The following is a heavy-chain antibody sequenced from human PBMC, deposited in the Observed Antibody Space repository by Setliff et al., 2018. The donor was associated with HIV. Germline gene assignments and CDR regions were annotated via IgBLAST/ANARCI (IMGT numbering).Heavy chain of an antibody. Sequence: QTGGSLRLSCAASGFTVSSNYMSWVRQAPGKGLEWVSVIYSGGSTYYADSVKGRFTISRDNSKNTLYLQMNSLRAEDTAVYYCARENRYCSGGSCDWYFDLWGRGTLVTVSS. CDR1: GFTVSSNY. D-gene: IGHD2-15*01. J-gene: IGHJ2*01. CDR3: ARENRYCSGGSCDWYFDL. CDR2: IYSGGST. V-gene: IGHV3-66*01.